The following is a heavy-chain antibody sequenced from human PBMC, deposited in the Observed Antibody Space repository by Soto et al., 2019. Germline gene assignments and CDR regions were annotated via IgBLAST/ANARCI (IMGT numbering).Heavy chain of an antibody. Sequence: QVQLQQSGPGLVKPSQTLSLTCTVSGGSISLVHYHWTWIRQPLGKSLEWLGYVHYSGSVLYKPYLERRVYVSVDTSKNQFSLKLSSVTAADTAVYFCAREGDGGDRDYYGLDVWGQGTTVTVSS. V-gene: IGHV4-30-4*01. CDR1: GGSISLVHYH. J-gene: IGHJ6*02. CDR3: AREGDGGDRDYYGLDV. D-gene: IGHD2-21*02. CDR2: VHYSGSV.